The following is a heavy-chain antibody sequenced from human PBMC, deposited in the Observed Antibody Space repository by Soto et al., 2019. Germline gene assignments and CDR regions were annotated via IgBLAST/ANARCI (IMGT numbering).Heavy chain of an antibody. CDR3: ARGPAKRGEWTYYYGMDV. CDR2: INHSGST. V-gene: IGHV4-34*01. Sequence: SETLSLTCAVYGGSFSGYYWSWIRQPPGKGLEWIGEINHSGSTNYNPSLKSRVTISVDTSKNQFSLKLSSVTAADTAVYYCARGPAKRGEWTYYYGMDVWGQGTTVTV. CDR1: GGSFSGYY. D-gene: IGHD3-16*01. J-gene: IGHJ6*02.